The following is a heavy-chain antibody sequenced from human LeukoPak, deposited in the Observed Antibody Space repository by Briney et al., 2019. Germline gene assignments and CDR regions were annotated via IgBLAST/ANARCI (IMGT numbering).Heavy chain of an antibody. J-gene: IGHJ4*02. V-gene: IGHV3-7*01. Sequence: GGSLRLSCAASGFTFSTYWMSWVRQAPGKGLEWVANINQDGTEKYYVDSVKGRFTISRDNARNSLYLQMNSLRVEDTAVYYCAKVAKYYYGSETYYFFEHWGQGTPVTASS. CDR2: INQDGTEK. D-gene: IGHD3-10*01. CDR3: AKVAKYYYGSETYYFFEH. CDR1: GFTFSTYW.